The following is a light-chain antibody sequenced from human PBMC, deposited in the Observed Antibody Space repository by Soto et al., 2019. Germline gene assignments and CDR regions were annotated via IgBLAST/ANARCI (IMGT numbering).Light chain of an antibody. CDR2: GAS. Sequence: EIVLTQSPGTLCLPPGERATLSCRASQSVSNNYLAWYQQKPGQPPRHLIYGASKRATSTPDSFSGSGCGTDFPLTISRLEPEDLAVYYCQQYSSSATFGQGTKVDIK. CDR1: QSVSNNY. CDR3: QQYSSSAT. J-gene: IGKJ1*01. V-gene: IGKV3-20*01.